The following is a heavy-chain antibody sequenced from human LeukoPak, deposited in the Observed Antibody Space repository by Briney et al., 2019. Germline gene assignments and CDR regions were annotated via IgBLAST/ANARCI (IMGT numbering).Heavy chain of an antibody. Sequence: PSGTLSPTCTVSGGSISSYYWAWIRQPPGKGLEWIGTIYHTGSTYYTPSLGSRVTISVDTSKNEFSLNLNSVTAADTAVYYCARAGWIITSGIDYWGQGALVTVSS. V-gene: IGHV4-59*08. CDR3: ARAGWIITSGIDY. J-gene: IGHJ4*02. CDR1: GGSISSYY. CDR2: IYHTGST. D-gene: IGHD3-10*01.